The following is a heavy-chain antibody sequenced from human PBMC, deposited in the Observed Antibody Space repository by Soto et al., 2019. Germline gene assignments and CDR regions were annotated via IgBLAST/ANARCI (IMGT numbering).Heavy chain of an antibody. D-gene: IGHD2-15*01. J-gene: IGHJ4*02. V-gene: IGHV3-73*01. CDR1: GLAFSGYA. CDR3: FCISYSVAPTDQFDF. Sequence: GGYLRLSCAAYGLAFSGYAMPWARQASGKGMEWVGRIRSKANSYATAYAASVKGRFTISRDDSKNTAYLQMNRLKTEDTALYYCFCISYSVAPTDQFDFWGQRTLVPVSA. CDR2: IRSKANSYAT.